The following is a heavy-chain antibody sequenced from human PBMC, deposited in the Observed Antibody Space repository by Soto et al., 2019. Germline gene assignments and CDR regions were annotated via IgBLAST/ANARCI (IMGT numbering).Heavy chain of an antibody. CDR3: AREGWGIVGATGDDS. D-gene: IGHD1-26*01. Sequence: QVQLVESGGGVVQPGRSLRLSCAASGFTFSSYGMHWVRQAPGKGLEWVAVIWHDGSNKYYADSVKGRFTISRDNSKNTLYLQMNSLRDEDTAVYYCAREGWGIVGATGDDSWGKGPRVTVSS. CDR1: GFTFSSYG. V-gene: IGHV3-33*01. J-gene: IGHJ4*02. CDR2: IWHDGSNK.